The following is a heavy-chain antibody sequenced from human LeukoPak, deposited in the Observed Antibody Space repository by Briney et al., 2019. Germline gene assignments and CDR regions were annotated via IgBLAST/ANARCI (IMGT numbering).Heavy chain of an antibody. V-gene: IGHV3-30*18. CDR1: GFTFSSYG. CDR3: AKDSSRLNYYFDY. J-gene: IGHJ4*02. CDR2: ISYDGSNK. Sequence: SGRSLRLSCAASGFTFSSYGMHWVRQAPGKGLEWVAVISYDGSNKYYADSVKGRFTISRDNSKNTLYLQMSSLRAEDTAVYYCAKDSSRLNYYFDYWGQGTLVTVSS. D-gene: IGHD6-13*01.